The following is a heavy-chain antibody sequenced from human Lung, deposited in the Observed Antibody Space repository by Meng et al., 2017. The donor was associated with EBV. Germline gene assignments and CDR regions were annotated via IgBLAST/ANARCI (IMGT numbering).Heavy chain of an antibody. J-gene: IGHJ5*02. Sequence: QVQLGQSGAEVKKPGASVKVSCKASGYTFTSYGISWVRQAPGQGLEWMGWISAYNGNTNYAQKLQGRVTMTTDTSTSTAYMELRSLRSDDTAVYYCARARLGGYCSSTSCADNWFDPWGQGTLVTVSS. CDR3: ARARLGGYCSSTSCADNWFDP. V-gene: IGHV1-18*01. D-gene: IGHD2-2*01. CDR2: ISAYNGNT. CDR1: GYTFTSYG.